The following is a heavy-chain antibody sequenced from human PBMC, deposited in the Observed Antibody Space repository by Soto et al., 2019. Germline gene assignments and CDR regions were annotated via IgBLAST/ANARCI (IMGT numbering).Heavy chain of an antibody. D-gene: IGHD4-17*01. CDR2: ISSDGSDE. J-gene: IGHJ4*02. CDR1: GFTFSAYA. CDR3: ASSDLQYEDYPFDY. V-gene: IGHV3-30*01. Sequence: QVQLVESGGGVVQPGRSLRLSCAASGFTFSAYAMHWVRQAPGKGLEWVAVISSDGSDEYYADSVKGRFTISRDNSKNTLFLQMNSLRAEDTAVYYCASSDLQYEDYPFDYWGQGTLVTVSS.